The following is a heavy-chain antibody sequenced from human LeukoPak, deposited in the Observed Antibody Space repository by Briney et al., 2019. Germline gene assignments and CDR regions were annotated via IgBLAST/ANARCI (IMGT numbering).Heavy chain of an antibody. CDR3: ARVPWVVNFDN. CDR2: ISSSSSYT. V-gene: IGHV3-11*06. CDR1: GFTFSDYY. J-gene: IGHJ4*02. D-gene: IGHD4-23*01. Sequence: PGGSQRLSCAASGFTFSDYYMSWIRQAPGKGLEWVSYISSSSSYTNYADSVKGRFTISRDNAKNSLYLQMNSLRAEDTAVYYCARVPWVVNFDNWGQGTLVTVSS.